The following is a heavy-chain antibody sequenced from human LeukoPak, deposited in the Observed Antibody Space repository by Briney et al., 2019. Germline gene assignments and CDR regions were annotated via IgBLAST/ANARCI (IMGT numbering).Heavy chain of an antibody. CDR1: GYTFTSYG. CDR2: ISAYNGNT. V-gene: IGHV1-18*01. J-gene: IGHJ5*02. CDR3: ARSVDGYYDFWSGYYPNWFDP. Sequence: GASVKVSCKASGYTFTSYGISWVRQAPGQGLEWMGWISAYNGNTNYAQKLQGRVTMTTDTSTSTAYMELRSLRSDDTAVYHCARSVDGYYDFWSGYYPNWFDPWGQGTLVTVSS. D-gene: IGHD3-3*01.